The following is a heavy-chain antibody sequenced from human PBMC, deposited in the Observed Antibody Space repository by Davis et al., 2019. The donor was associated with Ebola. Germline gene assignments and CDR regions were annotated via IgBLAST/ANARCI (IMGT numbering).Heavy chain of an antibody. CDR3: ASEGGEYYDYVWGSYRYGWYFDL. Sequence: PGGSLRLSCAASGFTFSSYSMNWVRQAPGKGLEWVSYICSSSSTIYYADSVKGRFTISRDNAKNSLYLQMNSLRDEDTAVYYCASEGGEYYDYVWGSYRYGWYFDLWGRGTLVTVSS. V-gene: IGHV3-48*02. D-gene: IGHD3-16*02. CDR2: ICSSSSTI. CDR1: GFTFSSYS. J-gene: IGHJ2*01.